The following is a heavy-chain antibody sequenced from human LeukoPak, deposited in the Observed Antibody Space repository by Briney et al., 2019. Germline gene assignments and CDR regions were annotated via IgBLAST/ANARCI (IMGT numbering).Heavy chain of an antibody. Sequence: SETLSLTCTLSGGSIINHYWSWVRQPAGKGLEWIGRIYSSGRANYSPSLRSRVSMSVETSSNYFSRNLTSVNAADTAFYFCARDVRYASGWSTPEAWGQGTLVTVSS. D-gene: IGHD6-19*01. V-gene: IGHV4-4*07. CDR3: ARDVRYASGWSTPEA. CDR1: GGSIINHY. CDR2: IYSSGRA. J-gene: IGHJ5*02.